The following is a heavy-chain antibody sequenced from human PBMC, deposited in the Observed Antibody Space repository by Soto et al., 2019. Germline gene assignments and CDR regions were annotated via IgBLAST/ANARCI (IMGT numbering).Heavy chain of an antibody. CDR1: GGSISSYY. Sequence: SETLSLTCTVSGGSISSYYWSWIRQPPGKGLEWIGYIYYSGSTNYNPSLKSRVTISVDTSKNQFSLKLSSVTAADTAVYYRARDIAARPHAFDIWGQGTMVTVSS. CDR2: IYYSGST. D-gene: IGHD6-6*01. CDR3: ARDIAARPHAFDI. V-gene: IGHV4-59*01. J-gene: IGHJ3*02.